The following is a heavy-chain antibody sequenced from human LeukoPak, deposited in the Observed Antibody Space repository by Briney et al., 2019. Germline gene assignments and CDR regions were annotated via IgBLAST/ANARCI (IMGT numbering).Heavy chain of an antibody. J-gene: IGHJ3*02. CDR1: GGSISSYY. CDR3: ARIYYYDSSGYIVNAFDI. V-gene: IGHV4-59*01. D-gene: IGHD3-22*01. CDR2: IYYSGST. Sequence: SETLSLTCTVSGGSISSYYWSWIRQPPGKGLEWIGYIYYSGSTNYNPSLKSRVTISVDTSKNQFSLKLSSVTAADTAVYYCARIYYYDSSGYIVNAFDIWGQGTMVTVSS.